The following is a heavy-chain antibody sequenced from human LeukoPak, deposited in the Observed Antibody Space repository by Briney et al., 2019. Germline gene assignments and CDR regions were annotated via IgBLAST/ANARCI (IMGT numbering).Heavy chain of an antibody. CDR3: ATSYY. CDR2: FDPEDGEI. V-gene: IGHV1-24*01. Sequence: ASVKVSCKVFGYTLTELSMHWVRQAPGRGLEWMGGFDPEDGEIIYAQKFQGRVTVTEDSSIGTAYMELSSLRSEDTAMYYCATSYYWGQGTLVTVSS. CDR1: GYTLTELS. J-gene: IGHJ4*02.